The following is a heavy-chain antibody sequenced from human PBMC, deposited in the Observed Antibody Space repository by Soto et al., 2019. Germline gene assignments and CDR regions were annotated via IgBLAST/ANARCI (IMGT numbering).Heavy chain of an antibody. CDR1: GFTFSNAW. J-gene: IGHJ4*02. CDR3: TTEPYYYDSSGYYSAIQFDY. Sequence: PGGSLRLSCAASGFTFSNAWMNWVRQAPGKGLEWVGRIKSKTDGGTTDYAAPVKGRFTISRDDSKNTLYLQMNSLKTEDTAVYYCTTEPYYYDSSGYYSAIQFDYWGRGTLVTVSS. D-gene: IGHD3-22*01. CDR2: IKSKTDGGTT. V-gene: IGHV3-15*07.